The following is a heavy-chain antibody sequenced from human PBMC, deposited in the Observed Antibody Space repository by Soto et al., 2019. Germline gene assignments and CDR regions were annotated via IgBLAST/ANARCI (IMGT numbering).Heavy chain of an antibody. CDR3: TTAGGELFH. V-gene: IGHV3-15*01. CDR2: IKSRTDGGTT. J-gene: IGHJ1*01. D-gene: IGHD1-26*01. CDR1: GFTFSNAG. Sequence: GGALRLSCAASGFTFSNAGMSWVRKAPGKGLEWGGRIKSRTDGGTTDYAAPVKGRFTISRDDSKNTLYLQMNSLNTEDTAVYYCTTAGGELFHWGQGTLVTVSS.